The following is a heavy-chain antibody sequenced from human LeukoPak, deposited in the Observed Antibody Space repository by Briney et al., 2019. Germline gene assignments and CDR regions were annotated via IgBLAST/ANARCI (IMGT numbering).Heavy chain of an antibody. Sequence: GGSLRLSCAASGFTFSSYGMHWVRQAPGKGLEWVAFIRYDGSNKYYADSVKGRFTISRGNSKNTLYLQMNSLRAEDTAVYYCAIRRRYDILTGYYKDYWGQGTLVTVSS. V-gene: IGHV3-30*02. CDR2: IRYDGSNK. CDR1: GFTFSSYG. J-gene: IGHJ4*02. CDR3: AIRRRYDILTGYYKDY. D-gene: IGHD3-9*01.